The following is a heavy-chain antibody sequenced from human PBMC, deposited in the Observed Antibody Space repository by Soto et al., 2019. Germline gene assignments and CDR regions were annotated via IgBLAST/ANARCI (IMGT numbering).Heavy chain of an antibody. J-gene: IGHJ4*02. V-gene: IGHV3-30*18. CDR3: AKPSGRGNTAMVTSSFDY. CDR2: ISYDGSNK. D-gene: IGHD5-18*01. CDR1: GFTFSSYG. Sequence: QVQLVESGGGVVQPGRSLRLSCAASGFTFSSYGMHWVRQAPGKGLEWVAVISYDGSNKYYADSVKGRFTISRDNSKNTLYLQMNSLRAEDTAVYYCAKPSGRGNTAMVTSSFDYWGQGTLVTVSS.